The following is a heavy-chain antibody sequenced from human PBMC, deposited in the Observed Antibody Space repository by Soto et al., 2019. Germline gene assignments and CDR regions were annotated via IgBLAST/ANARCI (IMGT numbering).Heavy chain of an antibody. CDR2: IYYCGYT. Sequence: QVQLQESGPGLVKPSQTLSLTCTVSGGSISSGSYSWSWIRQHPGKGLEWIGYIYYCGYTYYNPSLKSRVTISLDTSTNQFSLKLSSVTAADTAVYYCARVLGYCSGGNCYPDYWGQGTLVTVSS. V-gene: IGHV4-31*03. CDR1: GGSISSGSYS. J-gene: IGHJ4*02. D-gene: IGHD2-15*01. CDR3: ARVLGYCSGGNCYPDY.